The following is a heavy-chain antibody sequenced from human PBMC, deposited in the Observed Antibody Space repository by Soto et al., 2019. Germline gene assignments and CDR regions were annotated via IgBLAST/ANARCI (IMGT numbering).Heavy chain of an antibody. V-gene: IGHV4-61*01. Sequence: SETLSLTCTVSGDSVSSGSYYWSWIRQPPGKGLEWIGHVYYSGSTNYKPSLKSRVAISVDTSKKQFSLKLSSVTAADTAVYYCARALYYYDSSGDNWFDPWGQGTLVTVSS. CDR3: ARALYYYDSSGDNWFDP. CDR2: VYYSGST. D-gene: IGHD3-22*01. J-gene: IGHJ5*02. CDR1: GDSVSSGSYY.